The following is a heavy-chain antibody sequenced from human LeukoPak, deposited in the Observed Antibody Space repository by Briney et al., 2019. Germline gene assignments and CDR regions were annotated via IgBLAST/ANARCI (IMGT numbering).Heavy chain of an antibody. CDR3: ARDNSKPRTFDY. CDR1: GGSISSYY. V-gene: IGHV4-4*07. J-gene: IGHJ4*02. CDR2: IYTSGSA. D-gene: IGHD4-11*01. Sequence: SETLSLTCTVSGGSISSYYWSWIRQPAGKGLEWIGRIYTSGSANYNPSLKSRVTMSVDTSKNQFSLKLSSVTAADTAVYYCARDNSKPRTFDYWGQGTLVTVSS.